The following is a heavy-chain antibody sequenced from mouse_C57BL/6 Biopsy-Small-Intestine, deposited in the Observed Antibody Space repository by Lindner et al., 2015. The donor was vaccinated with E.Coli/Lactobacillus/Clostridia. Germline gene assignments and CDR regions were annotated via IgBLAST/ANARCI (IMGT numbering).Heavy chain of an antibody. CDR1: GFNIKDYY. CDR3: ATIYDGYYTGFAY. Sequence: VQLQESGAELVKPGASVKLSCTASGFNIKDYYMHWVKQRTEQGLEWIGRIDPEDGETKYAPKFQDKATITADTSSNTAYLQLSSLTSEDTAVYFCATIYDGYYTGFAYWGQGTLVTVSA. D-gene: IGHD2-3*01. J-gene: IGHJ3*01. V-gene: IGHV14-2*01. CDR2: IDPEDGET.